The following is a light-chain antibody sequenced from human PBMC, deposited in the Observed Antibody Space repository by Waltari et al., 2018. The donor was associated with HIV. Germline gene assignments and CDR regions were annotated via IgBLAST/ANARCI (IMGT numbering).Light chain of an antibody. CDR3: QSSDSSGAYWV. CDR1: TLPRQY. V-gene: IGLV3-25*03. Sequence: SFQLTQPPSVSVSPGQTARITCSGETLPRQYVFWYQQRPGQAPVLVIYKDNERPSGIPERFSGSTSGTTVALTIRGVQPEDEADYYCQSSDSSGAYWVFGGGTKLTVL. CDR2: KDN. J-gene: IGLJ3*02.